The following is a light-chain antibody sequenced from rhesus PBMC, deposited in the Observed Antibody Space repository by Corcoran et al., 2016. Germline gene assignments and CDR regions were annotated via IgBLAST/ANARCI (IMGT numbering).Light chain of an antibody. V-gene: IGLV2-23*01. Sequence: QAALTQPPSVSGSPGQSVTISCTGTSSDIGGYNYVSWYQQHPGKAPKLMIYDVSKRPSGVSDRFSGSKSGNTASLTISGLQAEDEADYYCNSYAGSNTFDIFGAGTRLTVL. CDR3: NSYAGSNTFDI. CDR1: SSDIGGYNY. J-gene: IGLJ1*01. CDR2: DVS.